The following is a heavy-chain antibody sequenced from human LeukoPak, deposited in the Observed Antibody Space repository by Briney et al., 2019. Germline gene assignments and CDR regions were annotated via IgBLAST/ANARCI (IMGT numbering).Heavy chain of an antibody. CDR1: GGSFSGYY. V-gene: IGHV4-34*01. J-gene: IGHJ1*01. CDR2: INHCGST. CDR3: ARPQSGYCSGGSCSLGFQH. D-gene: IGHD2-15*01. Sequence: SETLSLTCAVYGGSFSGYYWSWIRQPPGKGLEWIGEINHCGSTNYNPSLKSRVTISVDTSKNQFSLKLSSVTAADTAVYYCARPQSGYCSGGSCSLGFQHWGQGTLVTVSS.